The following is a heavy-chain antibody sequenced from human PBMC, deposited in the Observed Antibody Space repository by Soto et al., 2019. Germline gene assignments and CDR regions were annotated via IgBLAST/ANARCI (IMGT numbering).Heavy chain of an antibody. J-gene: IGHJ4*02. V-gene: IGHV3-30*03. D-gene: IGHD2-8*02. CDR2: ISRDGDTK. Sequence: QVQLVESGGGVVQPGRSLSLSCAVSGFTVSTYGMHWVRQAPGKGLEWVAVISRDGDTKYYADSVKGRFTISRDNSRNTLFLEMNSLRGDDMAVYYCTGEGASGYWCQGTLVTVSS. CDR3: TGEGASGY. CDR1: GFTVSTYG.